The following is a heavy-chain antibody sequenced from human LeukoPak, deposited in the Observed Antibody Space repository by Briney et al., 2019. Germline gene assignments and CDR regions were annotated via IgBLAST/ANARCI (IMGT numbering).Heavy chain of an antibody. J-gene: IGHJ4*02. D-gene: IGHD6-13*01. CDR3: ASGIAAEMGY. V-gene: IGHV4-34*01. CDR2: INHSGST. CDR1: GGSFSGYY. Sequence: SETLSLTCAVYGGSFSGYYWSWIRQPPGKGLEWIGEINHSGSTNYNPSLKSRVTISVDTSKNQFSPKLSSVTAADTAVYYCASGIAAEMGYWGQGTLVTVSS.